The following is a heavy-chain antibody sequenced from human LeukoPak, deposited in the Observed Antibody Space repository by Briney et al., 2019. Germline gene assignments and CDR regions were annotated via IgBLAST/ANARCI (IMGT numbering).Heavy chain of an antibody. D-gene: IGHD5-18*01. CDR3: ARVDTATSDAFDI. CDR1: GGSISSYY. Sequence: SETLSLTCTVSGGSISSYYWSWIRQPPGKGLEWIGYIYYSGSTNYNPSLKSRVTISVDTSKSQFSLKLSSVTAADTAVYYCARVDTATSDAFDIWGQGTMVTVSS. CDR2: IYYSGST. J-gene: IGHJ3*02. V-gene: IGHV4-59*01.